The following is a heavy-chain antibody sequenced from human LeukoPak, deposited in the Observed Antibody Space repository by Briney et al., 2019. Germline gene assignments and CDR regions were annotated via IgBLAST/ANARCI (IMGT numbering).Heavy chain of an antibody. D-gene: IGHD6-6*01. CDR2: ISGSGVNT. CDR1: GLTFSDVW. CDR3: ATHRGVAGRGDFDR. Sequence: RPGGSLRLSCAASGLTFSDVWMSWVRQAPGKGLEWVSSISGSGVNTYYADPVKGRFTISRDNSKNTLFLQMNSLRAEDTAVYYCATHRGVAGRGDFDRWGQGTLVAVAS. V-gene: IGHV3-23*01. J-gene: IGHJ4*02.